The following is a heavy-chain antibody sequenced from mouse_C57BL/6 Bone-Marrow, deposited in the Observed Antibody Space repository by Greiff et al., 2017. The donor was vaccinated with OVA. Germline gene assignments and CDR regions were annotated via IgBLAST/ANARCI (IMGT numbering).Heavy chain of an antibody. CDR3: ARCPLYYYGSSYCAMDY. CDR1: GYTFTSYD. CDR2: IYPRDGST. V-gene: IGHV1-85*01. Sequence: QVQLQQSGPELVKPGASVKLSCKASGYTFTSYDINWVKQRPGQGLEWIGWIYPRDGSTKYNEKFKGKATLTVDTSSSTAYMELHSLTSEDSAVYFCARCPLYYYGSSYCAMDYWGQGTSVTVSS. D-gene: IGHD1-1*01. J-gene: IGHJ4*01.